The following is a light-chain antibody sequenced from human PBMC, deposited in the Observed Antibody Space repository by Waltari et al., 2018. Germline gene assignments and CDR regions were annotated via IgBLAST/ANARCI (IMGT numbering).Light chain of an antibody. J-gene: IGLJ3*02. V-gene: IGLV7-43*01. CDR1: TGAVTRDYS. CDR2: SAT. Sequence: QTVVTQEPSLTVSPGGTVTLTSCSTTGAVTRDYSPNWIQQKPGQAPRALIYSATNKPSCTPARFSGSLLGGKSALTVSGAQPVDEAEYHCLLHCAGPWVFGGGTKLTVL. CDR3: LLHCAGPWV.